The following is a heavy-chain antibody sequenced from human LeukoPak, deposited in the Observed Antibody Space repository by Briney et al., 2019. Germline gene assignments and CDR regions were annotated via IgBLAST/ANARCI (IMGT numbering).Heavy chain of an antibody. CDR1: GYSISSGYH. V-gene: IGHV4-38-2*02. D-gene: IGHD5-18*01. J-gene: IGHJ6*02. CDR3: ARQGYSYGYYYYYGMDV. CDR2: IYYSGST. Sequence: SETLSLTCTVSGYSISSGYHWGWIRQPPGKGLEWIGYIYYSGSTNYNPSLKSRVTISVDTSKNQFSLKLSSVTAADTAVYYCARQGYSYGYYYYYGMDVWGQGTTVTVSS.